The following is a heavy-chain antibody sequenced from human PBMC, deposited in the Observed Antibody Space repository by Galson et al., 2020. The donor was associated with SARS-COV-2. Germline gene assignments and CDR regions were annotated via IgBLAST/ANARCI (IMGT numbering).Heavy chain of an antibody. D-gene: IGHD3-16*01. CDR1: GFTVSSNY. CDR2: IYSGGST. CDR3: ARLGDQGSPPFDY. V-gene: IGHV3-66*01. J-gene: IGHJ4*02. Sequence: GESLKISCAASGFTVSSNYMSWVRQAPGKGLEWVSVIYSGGSTYYADSVKGRFTISRDNSKNTLYLQMNSLRAEDTAVYYCARLGDQGSPPFDYWGQGTLVTVSS.